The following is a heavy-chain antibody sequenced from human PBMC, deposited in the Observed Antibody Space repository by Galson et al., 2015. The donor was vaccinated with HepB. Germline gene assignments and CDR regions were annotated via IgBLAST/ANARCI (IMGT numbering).Heavy chain of an antibody. D-gene: IGHD7-27*01. CDR1: GGTFSSYA. CDR3: AGAGDRDWYFDL. J-gene: IGHJ2*01. Sequence: SVKVSCKASGGTFSSYAISWVRQAPGQGLEWMGGIIPIFGTANYAQKFQGRVTITADKSTSTAYMELSSLRSEDTAVYYCAGAGDRDWYFDLWGRGTLVTVSS. CDR2: IIPIFGTA. V-gene: IGHV1-69*06.